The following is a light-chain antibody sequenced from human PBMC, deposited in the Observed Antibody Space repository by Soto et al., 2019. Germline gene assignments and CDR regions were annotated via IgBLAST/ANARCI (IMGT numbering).Light chain of an antibody. CDR2: GAS. CDR1: QSVSNY. V-gene: IGKV3-20*01. CDR3: QQYSASPRT. Sequence: EIVITQNPATLSVSPGEGATLSCRASQSVSNYFAWYQQKPGQAPRLLIYGASSRATGIPDRFSGRGSGTDFTLTISTLEPEDFAVYYCQQYSASPRTFGQGTKVDIK. J-gene: IGKJ1*01.